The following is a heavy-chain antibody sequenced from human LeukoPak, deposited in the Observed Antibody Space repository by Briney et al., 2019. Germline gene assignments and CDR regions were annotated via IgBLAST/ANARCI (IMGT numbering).Heavy chain of an antibody. CDR3: ARDYYGSGSYFDY. Sequence: SETLSLTCTVSGGSISSCYWSWIRQPPGKGLEWIGYIYYSGSTNYNPSLKSRVTISVDTSKNQFSLKLSSVTAADTAVYYCARDYYGSGSYFDYWGQGTLVTVSS. D-gene: IGHD3-10*01. J-gene: IGHJ4*02. CDR2: IYYSGST. CDR1: GGSISSCY. V-gene: IGHV4-59*01.